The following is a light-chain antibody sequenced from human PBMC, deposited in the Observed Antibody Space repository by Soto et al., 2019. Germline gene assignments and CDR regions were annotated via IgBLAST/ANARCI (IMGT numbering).Light chain of an antibody. CDR3: QLSSITPLT. V-gene: IGKV1-39*01. J-gene: IGKJ4*01. Sequence: DVQMTQSPSSLSASVGDRVVITCRASQTISTYLNWYRQKPGKAPELLIYGTSNLESGVPSRFSGSGSGTEFTLTISSLRPDDFATYFCQLSSITPLTFGGGTKVEIK. CDR2: GTS. CDR1: QTISTY.